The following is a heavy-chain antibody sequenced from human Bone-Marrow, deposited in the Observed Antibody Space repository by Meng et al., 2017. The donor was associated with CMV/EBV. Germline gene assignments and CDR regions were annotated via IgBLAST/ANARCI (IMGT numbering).Heavy chain of an antibody. CDR1: GFSISSGYY. Sequence: SETLSLTCTVSGFSISSGYYWGWIRQSPGKRLEWIGSISHSGSTSYCPSLKSRLTLSIDTSENQFSLKLTSVTAADTAVYYCARVGVGATRAFDIWGQGTMVT. D-gene: IGHD1-26*01. V-gene: IGHV4-38-2*02. CDR2: ISHSGST. J-gene: IGHJ3*02. CDR3: ARVGVGATRAFDI.